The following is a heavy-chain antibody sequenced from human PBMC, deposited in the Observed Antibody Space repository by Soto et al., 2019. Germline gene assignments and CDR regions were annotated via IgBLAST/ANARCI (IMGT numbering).Heavy chain of an antibody. CDR3: AGGVHGVIIMRTTGYYGMDV. V-gene: IGHV4-31*03. CDR2: IYYSGST. D-gene: IGHD3-10*01. Sequence: PSETLSLTCTVSGGSISSGGYYWSWIRQHPGKGLEWIGYIYYSGSTYYNPSLKSRVTISVDTSKNQFSLKLSSVTAADTAVYYCAGGVHGVIIMRTTGYYGMDVWGQGTTVTLSS. J-gene: IGHJ6*02. CDR1: GGSISSGGYY.